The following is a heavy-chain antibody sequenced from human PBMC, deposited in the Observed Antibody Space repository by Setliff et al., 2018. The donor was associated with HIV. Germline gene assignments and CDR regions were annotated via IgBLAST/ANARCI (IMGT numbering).Heavy chain of an antibody. CDR1: GYTFTGYY. J-gene: IGHJ3*02. D-gene: IGHD3-22*01. Sequence: ASVKVSCKASGYTFTGYYMYWVRQAPGQGLEWMGWINPNSGGTNYAQKFQGRVTMTRDTSISTAYMELSRLRSDDTAVYYCAMAYYYDSSGYRNDAFGIWGQGTMVTVSS. CDR3: AMAYYYDSSGYRNDAFGI. V-gene: IGHV1-2*02. CDR2: INPNSGGT.